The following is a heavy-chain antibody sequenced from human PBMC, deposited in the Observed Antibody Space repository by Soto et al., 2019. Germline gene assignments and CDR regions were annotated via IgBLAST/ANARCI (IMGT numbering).Heavy chain of an antibody. CDR3: ARRPDYGGLKTPYYFDY. V-gene: IGHV4-39*01. CDR2: IYYSGGT. D-gene: IGHD4-17*01. Sequence: SETLSLTCTVSGGSISSSSYYWGWIRQPPGKGLEWIGSIYYSGGTYYNPSLKSRVTISVDTSKNQFSLKLSSVTAADTAVYYCARRPDYGGLKTPYYFDYWGQGTLVTVSS. J-gene: IGHJ4*02. CDR1: GGSISSSSYY.